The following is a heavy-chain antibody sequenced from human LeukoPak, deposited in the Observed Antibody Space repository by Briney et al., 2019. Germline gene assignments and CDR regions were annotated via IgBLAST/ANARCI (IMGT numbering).Heavy chain of an antibody. CDR1: GGSFSGYY. Sequence: SETLSLTCAVYGGSFSGYYWNWIRQPPGKGLEWIGEINHSGSTNYNPSLKSRVTISVDTSKNQFSLKLSSVTAADTAVYYCARRRSVYCSSTSCYRQGYWYFDLWGRGTLVTVSS. V-gene: IGHV4-34*01. D-gene: IGHD2-2*01. J-gene: IGHJ2*01. CDR2: INHSGST. CDR3: ARRRSVYCSSTSCYRQGYWYFDL.